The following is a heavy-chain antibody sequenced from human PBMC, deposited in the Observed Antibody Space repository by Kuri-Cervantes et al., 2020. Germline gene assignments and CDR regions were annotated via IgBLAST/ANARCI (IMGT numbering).Heavy chain of an antibody. CDR3: ARESSNYALDY. D-gene: IGHD4-11*01. V-gene: IGHV1-69*05. CDR2: IIPIFGTA. J-gene: IGHJ4*02. CDR1: GGTFSSYA. Sequence: SVKVSCKASGGTFSSYAISWVRQAPGQGLEWMGGIIPIFGTANYAQKFQGRVTITRDTSASTAYMDLSSLRSEDTAMYYCARESSNYALDYWGQGTLVTVSS.